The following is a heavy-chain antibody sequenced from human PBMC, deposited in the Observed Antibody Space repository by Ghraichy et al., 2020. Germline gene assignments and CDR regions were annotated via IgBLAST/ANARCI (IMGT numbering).Heavy chain of an antibody. CDR3: ARENPLRYSSGWYYFDY. D-gene: IGHD6-19*01. CDR1: GGTFSSYA. CDR2: IIPIFGTA. V-gene: IGHV1-69*13. J-gene: IGHJ4*02. Sequence: SVKVSCKASGGTFSSYAISWVRQAPGQGLEWMGGIIPIFGTANYAQKFQGRVTITADESTSTAYMELSSLRSEDMAVYYCARENPLRYSSGWYYFDYWGQGTLVTVSS.